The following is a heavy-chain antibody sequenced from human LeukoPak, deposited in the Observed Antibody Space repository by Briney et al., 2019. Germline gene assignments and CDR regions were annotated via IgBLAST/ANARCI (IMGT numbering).Heavy chain of an antibody. CDR3: ARGFYGGNRLFDY. D-gene: IGHD4-23*01. J-gene: IGHJ4*02. CDR1: GYTFTSYD. CDR2: MNPNSGNT. Sequence: ASVKVSCKGSGYTFTSYDINWVWHATGQGLVWMGWMNPNSGNTGYAQKFQGRVTMTTNTSKSTAYTELSSLRSEDTAVYYCARGFYGGNRLFDYWRQGTLVTVSS. V-gene: IGHV1-8*01.